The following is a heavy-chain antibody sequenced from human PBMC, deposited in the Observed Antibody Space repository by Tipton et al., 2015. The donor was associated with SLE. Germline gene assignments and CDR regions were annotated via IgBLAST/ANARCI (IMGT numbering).Heavy chain of an antibody. D-gene: IGHD3-16*01. CDR3: ARGGSGAFDL. Sequence: TLSLTCAVSGYSISSGYDWSWIRQPAGKGLEWIGRIYTSGSTNYNPSLKSRVPMSVDTSKNQFSLKLSSVTAADTAVYYCARGGSGAFDLWGQGTMVTVSS. V-gene: IGHV4-61*02. J-gene: IGHJ3*01. CDR1: GYSISSGYD. CDR2: IYTSGST.